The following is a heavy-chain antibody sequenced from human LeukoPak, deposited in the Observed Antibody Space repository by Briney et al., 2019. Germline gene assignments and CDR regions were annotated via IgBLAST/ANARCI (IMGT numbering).Heavy chain of an antibody. CDR2: VNMKGGDT. J-gene: IGHJ4*02. V-gene: IGHV3-20*04. Sequence: RGSLRLSCAASGFTFDDYAMNWVRQGPGKRLEWVFGVNMKGGDTAYADSVKGRFTISRDNANNALHLQMNSLRVEDTALYYCARVKGGATTDYWGQGTLVILSS. CDR1: GFTFDDYA. D-gene: IGHD1-26*01. CDR3: ARVKGGATTDY.